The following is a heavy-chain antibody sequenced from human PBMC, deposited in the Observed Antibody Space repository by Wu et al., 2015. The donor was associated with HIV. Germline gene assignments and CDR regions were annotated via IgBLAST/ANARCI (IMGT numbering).Heavy chain of an antibody. J-gene: IGHJ6*03. CDR1: GYFFIDHY. Sequence: QVQMVQSGTEVKKPGASVKISCKTSGYFFIDHYVHWVRQAPGQGLEWMGIINPSGGSTNYAQKFQGRFLMTRDPSSRTVYMELSSLRSEDTAIYYCARGVISSAADYYIDVWGEGTTVTVSS. D-gene: IGHD2-2*01. V-gene: IGHV1-46*03. CDR3: ARGVISSAADYYIDV. CDR2: INPSGGST.